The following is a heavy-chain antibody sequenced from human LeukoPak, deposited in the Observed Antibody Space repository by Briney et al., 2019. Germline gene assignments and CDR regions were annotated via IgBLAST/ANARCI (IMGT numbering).Heavy chain of an antibody. V-gene: IGHV4-61*02. CDR1: GGSISSGSYY. D-gene: IGHD3-10*01. CDR3: ARTRGFGELYGPYFDY. Sequence: QPSQTLSLTCTVSGGSISSGSYYWSWIRQPAGKGLEWIGLIYTSGSTNYNPSLKSRVTISVDTSRNQFSLKLSSVTAADTAVYYCARTRGFGELYGPYFDYWGQGTLVTVSS. J-gene: IGHJ4*02. CDR2: IYTSGST.